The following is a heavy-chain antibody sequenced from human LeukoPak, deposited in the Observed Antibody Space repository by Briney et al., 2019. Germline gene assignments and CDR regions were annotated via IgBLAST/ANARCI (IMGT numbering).Heavy chain of an antibody. CDR3: ARDAHYDFWSGYYSTWPLGY. D-gene: IGHD3-3*01. CDR1: EFTFSNYA. Sequence: PGRSLRLSCAASEFTFSNYAVHWVRQAPGKGLQWVAVISYDGNTIHYADSVKGRFTISRDNAKNSLYLQMNSLRAEDTAVYYCARDAHYDFWSGYYSTWPLGYWGQGTLVTVSS. V-gene: IGHV3-30-3*01. CDR2: ISYDGNTI. J-gene: IGHJ4*02.